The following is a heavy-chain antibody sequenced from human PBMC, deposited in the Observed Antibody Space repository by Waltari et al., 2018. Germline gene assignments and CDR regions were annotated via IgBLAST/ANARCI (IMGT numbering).Heavy chain of an antibody. CDR3: ARDAMRDGDFDY. Sequence: EVQLVASGGGLVQPGGSLRLSCAASGFPFINYWMSWVRQAPGKGLEWVANIKEDGSDKHYVESVKGRFTISRDNAKNSLYLQMNSLRAEDTAVYYCARDAMRDGDFDYWGQGALVTVSS. D-gene: IGHD3-3*01. J-gene: IGHJ4*02. CDR1: GFPFINYW. V-gene: IGHV3-7*01. CDR2: IKEDGSDK.